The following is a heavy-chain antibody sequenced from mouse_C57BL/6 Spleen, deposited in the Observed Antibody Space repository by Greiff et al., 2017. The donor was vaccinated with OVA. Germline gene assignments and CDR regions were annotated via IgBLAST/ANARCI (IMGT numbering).Heavy chain of an antibody. D-gene: IGHD2-4*01. Sequence: EVKLEESGPGLVKPSQSLSLTCSVTGYSITSGYYWNWIRQFPGNKLEWMGYISYDGSNNYNPSLKNRISITRDTSKNQFFLKLNSVTTEDTATYYCARGGYDYDEDYAMDYWGQGTSVTVSS. CDR1: GYSITSGYY. J-gene: IGHJ4*01. CDR3: ARGGYDYDEDYAMDY. CDR2: ISYDGSN. V-gene: IGHV3-6*01.